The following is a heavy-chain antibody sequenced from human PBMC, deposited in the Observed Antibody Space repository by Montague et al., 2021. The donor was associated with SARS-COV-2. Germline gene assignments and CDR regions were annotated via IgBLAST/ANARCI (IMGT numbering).Heavy chain of an antibody. CDR2: IYDSGST. CDR1: GGSISGSNYY. Sequence: SETLSLTCTVSGGSISGSNYYWDWIRQPPGKGLGWIGSIYDSGSTYYNPSLKSRVTISVDTSKNHFSLKLSSVTAADTAVYYCARRGRKLLPVATTIGGFDIWGQGTMVTVSS. CDR3: ARRGRKLLPVATTIGGFDI. D-gene: IGHD5-12*01. V-gene: IGHV4-39*02. J-gene: IGHJ3*02.